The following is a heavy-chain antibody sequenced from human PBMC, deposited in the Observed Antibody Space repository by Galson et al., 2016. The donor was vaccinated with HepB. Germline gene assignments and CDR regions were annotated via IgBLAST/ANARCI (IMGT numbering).Heavy chain of an antibody. J-gene: IGHJ4*02. CDR3: STGRGWLPDY. CDR2: VHYTEGS. Sequence: SETLSPTCTVSGDSVGESYCNSVRQLPGKGLEWIVNVHYTEGSIYNPSLKGRGSITMDSSKNQFSLSLRSVTSADTAVYYCSTGRGWLPDYWGQGTHVTVSS. CDR1: GDSVGESY. V-gene: IGHV4-59*02. D-gene: IGHD5-24*01.